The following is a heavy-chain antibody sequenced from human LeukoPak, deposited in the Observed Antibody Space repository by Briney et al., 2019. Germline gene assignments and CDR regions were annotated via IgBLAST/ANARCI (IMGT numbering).Heavy chain of an antibody. D-gene: IGHD2-21*02. CDR3: AREEVTMYYFDS. CDR2: INSDWSSI. Sequence: PGGSLRLSCAASGFTFSSYWMHWVRQAPAKGLVWVSRINSDWSSISYADSVKRRFTISRDNAKNTLYLQMNSLRAEDTAVYYCAREEVTMYYFDSWGQGTLVTVSS. J-gene: IGHJ4*02. CDR1: GFTFSSYW. V-gene: IGHV3-74*01.